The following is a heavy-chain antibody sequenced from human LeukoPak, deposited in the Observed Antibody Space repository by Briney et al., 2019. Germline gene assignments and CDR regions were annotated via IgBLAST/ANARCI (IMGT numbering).Heavy chain of an antibody. Sequence: GGSLRLSCAASGFTFSSYEMNWVRQAPGKGLEWVSYISNSGSTIYYADSVKGRFTISRDNAKNSLYLQMNSLRADDTAVYYCAKGSSSLGYWGQGTLVTVSS. J-gene: IGHJ4*02. V-gene: IGHV3-48*03. CDR1: GFTFSSYE. D-gene: IGHD6-6*01. CDR3: AKGSSSLGY. CDR2: ISNSGSTI.